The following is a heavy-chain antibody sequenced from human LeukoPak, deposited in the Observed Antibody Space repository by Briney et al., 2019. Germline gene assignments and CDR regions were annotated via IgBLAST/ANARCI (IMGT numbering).Heavy chain of an antibody. CDR3: ACRGYYYDSSGFHLNY. Sequence: ASVKVSCKASGYTFTGYYMHWVRQAPGQGLEWMGWINPNSGGTNYAQKFQGGVTMTRDTSISTAYMELSGLRSDDTAVYYCACRGYYYDSSGFHLNYWGQGTLVTVSS. D-gene: IGHD3-22*01. CDR2: INPNSGGT. CDR1: GYTFTGYY. J-gene: IGHJ4*02. V-gene: IGHV1-2*02.